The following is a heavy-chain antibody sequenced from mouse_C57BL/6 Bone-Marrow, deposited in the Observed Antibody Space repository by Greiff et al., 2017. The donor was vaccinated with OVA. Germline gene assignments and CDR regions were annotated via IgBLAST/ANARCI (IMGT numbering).Heavy chain of an antibody. D-gene: IGHD1-1*01. CDR3: ARSRLREFAY. J-gene: IGHJ3*01. CDR1: GYTFTSYW. V-gene: IGHV1-69*01. CDR2: IDPSDSYT. Sequence: VQLQQPGAELVMPGASVKLSCKASGYTFTSYWMHWVKQRPGQGLEWIGEIDPSDSYTNYNQKFKGKSTLTVDKSSSTAYMQLSSLTSEDSAVYYCARSRLREFAYWGQGTLVTVSA.